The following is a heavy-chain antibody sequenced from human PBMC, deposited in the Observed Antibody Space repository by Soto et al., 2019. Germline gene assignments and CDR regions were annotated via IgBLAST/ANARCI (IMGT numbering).Heavy chain of an antibody. J-gene: IGHJ5*02. D-gene: IGHD1-1*01. CDR3: ARDKRATFNWFDP. CDR2: INPNSGGT. Sequence: ASVNVSCQASGYTFTGYYMHWVRQAPGQGLEWMGWINPNSGGTNYAQKFQGRVTMTRDTSISTAYMELSRLRSDDTAVYYCARDKRATFNWFDPWGQGTLVTVAS. V-gene: IGHV1-2*02. CDR1: GYTFTGYY.